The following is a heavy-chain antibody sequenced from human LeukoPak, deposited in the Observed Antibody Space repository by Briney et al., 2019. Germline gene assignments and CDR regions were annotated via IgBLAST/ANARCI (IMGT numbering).Heavy chain of an antibody. J-gene: IGHJ4*02. V-gene: IGHV4-30-2*01. CDR3: ARAMYGQRGFFDY. Sequence: SETLSLTCAVSGGSISSGGYSWSWIRQPPGKGLEWIGYIYHSGSTYYNPSLKSRVTISVGRSKNQFSLKLSSVTAADTAVYYCARAMYGQRGFFDYWGQGTLVTVSS. CDR2: IYHSGST. CDR1: GGSISSGGYS. D-gene: IGHD2-8*01.